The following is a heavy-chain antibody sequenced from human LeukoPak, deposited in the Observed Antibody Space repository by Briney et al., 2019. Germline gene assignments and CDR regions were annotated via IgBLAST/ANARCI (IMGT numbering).Heavy chain of an antibody. J-gene: IGHJ5*02. D-gene: IGHD2-8*02. CDR1: GFTFSSYS. CDR3: ARDTGGRGWFDP. Sequence: PGGSLRLSCAASGFTFSSYSMNWVRQAPGKGLEWVSYISSSSTTIYYADSVKGRFTISRDNAKNSLYLQMSGLRAEDTAVYYCARDTGGRGWFDPWGQGTLVTVSS. V-gene: IGHV3-48*01. CDR2: ISSSSTTI.